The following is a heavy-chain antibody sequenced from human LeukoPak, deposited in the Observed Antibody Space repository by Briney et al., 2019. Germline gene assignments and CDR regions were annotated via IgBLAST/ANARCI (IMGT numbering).Heavy chain of an antibody. D-gene: IGHD2-15*01. V-gene: IGHV4-59*01. CDR2: IYHSWST. CDR1: GGSISSYY. CDR3: ARVWTATRYCSGGSCYFYGMDV. Sequence: PSETLSLTCTVSGGSISSYYWIWMRQPPGQGLEGFGNIYHSWSTNHNPSHKSRVTISVDPSKNQFSLKLSSVTAADTAVYYCARVWTATRYCSGGSCYFYGMDVWGQGTTVTVSS. J-gene: IGHJ6*02.